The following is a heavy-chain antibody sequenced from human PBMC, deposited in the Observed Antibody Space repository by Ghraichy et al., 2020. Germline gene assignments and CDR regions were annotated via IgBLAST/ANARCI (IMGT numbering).Heavy chain of an antibody. CDR2: IYYSGST. CDR1: GGSVSSGSYY. CDR3: ARDSGSSWHYYYYYMDV. D-gene: IGHD6-13*01. V-gene: IGHV4-61*01. J-gene: IGHJ6*03. Sequence: SQTLSLTCTVSGGSVSSGSYYWSWIRQPPGKGLEWIGYIYYSGSTNYNPSLKSRVTISVDKSKNQFSLKLSAVTAADTAVYYCARDSGSSWHYYYYYMDVWGKGTTVTVSS.